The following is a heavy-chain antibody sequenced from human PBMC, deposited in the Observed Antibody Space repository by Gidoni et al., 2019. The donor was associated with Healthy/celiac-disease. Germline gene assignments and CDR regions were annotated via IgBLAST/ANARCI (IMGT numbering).Heavy chain of an antibody. CDR3: ARHPRYCTNGVCSRSWFDP. J-gene: IGHJ5*02. D-gene: IGHD2-8*01. CDR1: GGTFSSYA. Sequence: QVQLVQSGAEVKKPGSSVKVSCKASGGTFSSYAISWVRQAPGQWLEWMGGIIPIFGTGNYAQKIQDKVTITTDKSTSTAYMELSSLRSEDTAVYYWARHPRYCTNGVCSRSWFDPWGQGTLVTVSS. V-gene: IGHV1-69*06. CDR2: IIPIFGTG.